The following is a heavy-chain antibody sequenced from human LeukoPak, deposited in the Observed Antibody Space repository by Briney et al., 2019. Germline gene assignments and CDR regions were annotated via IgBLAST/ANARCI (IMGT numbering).Heavy chain of an antibody. Sequence: ASVKVSCKASGYTFTSDGISWVRQAPGQGLEWMGWISAYNGYTSYAQKVQGRVTMTTDTSTSTAYMELRSLRSDDTAVYYCASRYSYGLSGFDYWGQGTLVTVSS. CDR1: GYTFTSDG. J-gene: IGHJ4*02. D-gene: IGHD5-18*01. CDR3: ASRYSYGLSGFDY. CDR2: ISAYNGYT. V-gene: IGHV1-18*01.